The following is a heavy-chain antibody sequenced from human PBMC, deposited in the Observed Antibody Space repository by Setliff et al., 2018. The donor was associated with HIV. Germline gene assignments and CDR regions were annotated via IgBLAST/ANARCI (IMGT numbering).Heavy chain of an antibody. CDR1: GGSISSYY. CDR3: ARLGYYYYGMDV. J-gene: IGHJ6*02. V-gene: IGHV4-4*09. Sequence: LSLTCTVSGGSISSYYRGWIRQPPGKGLEWIGYIYTSGSTNYNPSLKSRVTISVDTSKNQFSLKLSSVTAADTAVYYCARLGYYYYGMDVWGQGTTVTVS. CDR2: IYTSGST.